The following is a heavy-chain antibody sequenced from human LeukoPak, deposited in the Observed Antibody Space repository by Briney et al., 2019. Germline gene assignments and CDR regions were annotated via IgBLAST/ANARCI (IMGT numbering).Heavy chain of an antibody. CDR3: AASLKGGSYFDY. D-gene: IGHD3-16*01. CDR2: IGGSGYTT. CDR1: GFTFSSYA. Sequence: GGSLRLSCAASGFTFSSYAMSWVRQAPGKGLEWVSTIGGSGYTTYYADSVKGRFTISRDNFKNTLYLQMNILRAEDTAVYYCAASLKGGSYFDYWGQGTLVTVSS. J-gene: IGHJ4*02. V-gene: IGHV3-23*01.